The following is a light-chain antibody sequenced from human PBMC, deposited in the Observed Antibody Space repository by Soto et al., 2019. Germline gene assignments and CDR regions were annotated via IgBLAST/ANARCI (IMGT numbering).Light chain of an antibody. CDR1: QSVSSN. Sequence: IVVTLSPATLSVSKGERATLSCRASQSVSSNLAWYQQKPGQAPRLLIYGASSRATGIPDRFSGSGSGTDFTLTISRLEPEEFAVYYCQQYGSSGTFGQGTKV. J-gene: IGKJ1*01. CDR2: GAS. V-gene: IGKV3-20*01. CDR3: QQYGSSGT.